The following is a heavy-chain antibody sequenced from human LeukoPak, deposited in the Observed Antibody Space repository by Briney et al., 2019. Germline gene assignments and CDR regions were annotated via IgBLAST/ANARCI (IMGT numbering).Heavy chain of an antibody. CDR3: VKDGGWYGSGSNSFSH. CDR1: GCTFDNSA. V-gene: IGHV3-9*01. CDR2: ISWNSDNI. D-gene: IGHD3-10*01. Sequence: GRSLRLSCAASGCTFDNSAMHWVRQNPEKGLEWVSGISWNSDNIAYVDSVKGRFTISRDNRKNSLYLQMDSQRAEDTALYYCVKDGGWYGSGSNSFSHWGQGTLVIVS. J-gene: IGHJ4*02.